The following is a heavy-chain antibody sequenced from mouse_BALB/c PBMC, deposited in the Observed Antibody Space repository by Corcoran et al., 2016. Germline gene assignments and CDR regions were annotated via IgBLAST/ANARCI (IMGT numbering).Heavy chain of an antibody. J-gene: IGHJ4*01. D-gene: IGHD1-1*01. Sequence: VELQQSGPELVKPGASVKIFCKTSGHTFTEYTMHGVKQSHGKSLEWIRGINPNNGDTSYNQKFKGKATLTVDKSSSTAYMELRSLTSEDSAVYYCARRHYGSSYGSMDYWGQGTSVTVSS. CDR1: GHTFTEYT. CDR2: INPNNGDT. V-gene: IGHV1-18*01. CDR3: ARRHYGSSYGSMDY.